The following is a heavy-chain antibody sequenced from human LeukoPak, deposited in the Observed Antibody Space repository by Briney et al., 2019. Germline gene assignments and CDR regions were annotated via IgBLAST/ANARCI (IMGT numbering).Heavy chain of an antibody. V-gene: IGHV4-59*08. CDR3: ARRVVVITTNSDAFDI. D-gene: IGHD3-22*01. J-gene: IGHJ3*02. Sequence: PSETLSLTCTVSGGSISSYYWSWIRQPPGKGLEWIGYIYYSGSTNHNPSLKSRVTISVDTSKNQFSLKLSSVTAADTAVYYCARRVVVITTNSDAFDIWGQGTMVTVSS. CDR1: GGSISSYY. CDR2: IYYSGST.